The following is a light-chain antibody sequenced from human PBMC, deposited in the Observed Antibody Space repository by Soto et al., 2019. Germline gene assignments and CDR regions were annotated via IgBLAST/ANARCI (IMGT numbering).Light chain of an antibody. J-gene: IGKJ2*01. CDR1: QGIRND. Sequence: AIQMTQSPSSLSASVGDRVTITCRASQGIRNDLGWYQQKPGKAPKLLIYAASSLQSGVPSRFSGSGSGKDFTLTISRLQPEDFATYYCLQDYNYPYTFGQGTKLEIK. CDR2: AAS. V-gene: IGKV1-6*01. CDR3: LQDYNYPYT.